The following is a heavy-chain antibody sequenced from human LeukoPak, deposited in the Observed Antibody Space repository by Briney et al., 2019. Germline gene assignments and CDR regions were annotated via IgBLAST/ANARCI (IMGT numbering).Heavy chain of an antibody. D-gene: IGHD3-22*01. CDR1: GFTFSDYY. Sequence: KSGGSLRLSCAASGFTFSDYYMSWIRQAPGKGLEWVSYISSSGSTIYYADSVKGRFTISRDNAKNSLYLQMNSLRAEDTAVYYCARTATYYYDSSGYYYYWGQGTLVTVSS. V-gene: IGHV3-11*01. J-gene: IGHJ4*02. CDR3: ARTATYYYDSSGYYYY. CDR2: ISSSGSTI.